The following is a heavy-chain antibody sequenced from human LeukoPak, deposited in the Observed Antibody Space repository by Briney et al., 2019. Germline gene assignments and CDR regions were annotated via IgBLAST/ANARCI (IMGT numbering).Heavy chain of an antibody. V-gene: IGHV4-34*01. D-gene: IGHD4-17*01. CDR3: ATGYYFDY. CDR2: INHSGST. Sequence: SETLSLTCAVYGGSFSGYYWSWIRQPPGKGLEWIGEINHSGSTNYNPSLKSRVTISVDTSKNQFSLKLSSVTAADTDVYYCATGYYFDYWGQGTLVTVSS. CDR1: GGSFSGYY. J-gene: IGHJ4*02.